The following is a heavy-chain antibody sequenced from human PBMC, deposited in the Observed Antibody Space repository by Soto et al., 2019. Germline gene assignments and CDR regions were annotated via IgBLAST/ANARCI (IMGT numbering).Heavy chain of an antibody. J-gene: IGHJ6*02. CDR3: AKAYGSGSYYNGVHGMHV. V-gene: IGHV3-30*18. D-gene: IGHD3-10*01. Sequence: QVQLVESGGGVVQPGRSLRLSCAASGFTFSSYGMHWVRQAPGKGLEWVAVISYDGSNKYYADSVKGRFTISRDNSKNTLYLQMNSLRAEDTAVYYCAKAYGSGSYYNGVHGMHVWGQGTTVTVSS. CDR2: ISYDGSNK. CDR1: GFTFSSYG.